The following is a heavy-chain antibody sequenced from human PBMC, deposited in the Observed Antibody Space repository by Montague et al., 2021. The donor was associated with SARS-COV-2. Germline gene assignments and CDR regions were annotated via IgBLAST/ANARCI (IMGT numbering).Heavy chain of an antibody. D-gene: IGHD6-19*01. CDR1: GGSISSYY. Sequence: SETLSLTCTVSGGSISSYYWSWIRQPPGKGLEWIGNIYYSGSTNXXHSLKSRVTISVDTSQNRFSLKLSSVTAAYTAVYYCARDDIAKVQWLVLIESNKDAFDIWGQGTMVTVSS. CDR2: IYYSGST. CDR3: ARDDIAKVQWLVLIESNKDAFDI. J-gene: IGHJ3*02. V-gene: IGHV4-59*12.